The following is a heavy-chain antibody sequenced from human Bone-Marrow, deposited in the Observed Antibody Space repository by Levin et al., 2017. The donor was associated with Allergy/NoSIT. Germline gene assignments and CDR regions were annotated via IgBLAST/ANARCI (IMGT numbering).Heavy chain of an antibody. CDR2: ISWNSGSI. J-gene: IGHJ5*02. Sequence: AGGSLRLSCAASGFTFDDYAMHWVRHAPGKGLEWVSGISWNSGSIGYADSVKGRFTISRDNAKNSLYLQMNSLRAEDTALYYCAKDKINDFWSGYRFGWFDPWGQGTLVTVSS. CDR1: GFTFDDYA. CDR3: AKDKINDFWSGYRFGWFDP. V-gene: IGHV3-9*01. D-gene: IGHD3-3*01.